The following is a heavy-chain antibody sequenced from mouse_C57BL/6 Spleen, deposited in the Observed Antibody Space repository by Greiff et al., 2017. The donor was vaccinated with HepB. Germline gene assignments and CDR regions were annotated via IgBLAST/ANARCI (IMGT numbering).Heavy chain of an antibody. CDR1: GYAFSSSW. CDR2: IYPGDGDT. D-gene: IGHD1-1*01. V-gene: IGHV1-82*01. Sequence: VKLMESGPELVKPGASVKISCKASGYAFSSSWMNWVKQRPGKGLEWIGRIYPGDGDTNYNGKFKGKATLTADKSSSTAYMQLSSLTSEDSAVYFCAREALITTVYAMDYWGQGTSVTVSS. CDR3: AREALITTVYAMDY. J-gene: IGHJ4*01.